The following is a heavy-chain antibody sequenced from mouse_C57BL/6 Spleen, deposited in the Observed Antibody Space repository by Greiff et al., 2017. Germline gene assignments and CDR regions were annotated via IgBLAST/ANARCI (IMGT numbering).Heavy chain of an antibody. J-gene: IGHJ2*01. CDR2: IYPSDSET. V-gene: IGHV1-61*01. D-gene: IGHD4-1*01. Sequence: QVQLQQPGAELVRPGSSVKLSCKASGYTFTSYWMDWVKQRPGQGLEWIGNIYPSDSETHYNHKFKDKATLTVDKSSSTAYMQLSSLTSEYSAGFYCASAGTGTFVDYWGQGTTLTVSS. CDR3: ASAGTGTFVDY. CDR1: GYTFTSYW.